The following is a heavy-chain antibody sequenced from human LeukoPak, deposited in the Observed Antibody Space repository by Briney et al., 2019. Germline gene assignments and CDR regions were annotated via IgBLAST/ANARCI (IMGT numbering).Heavy chain of an antibody. CDR2: INPSGGST. D-gene: IGHD5-18*01. Sequence: ASVKVSCKASGYTFTSYYMHWVRQAPGQGLEWMGIINPSGGSTSYAQNLQGRVTMTTDTSTSTAYMELRSLRSDDTAVYYCARGGNSYGSAFDYWGQGTLVTVSS. CDR3: ARGGNSYGSAFDY. J-gene: IGHJ4*02. CDR1: GYTFTSYY. V-gene: IGHV1-46*01.